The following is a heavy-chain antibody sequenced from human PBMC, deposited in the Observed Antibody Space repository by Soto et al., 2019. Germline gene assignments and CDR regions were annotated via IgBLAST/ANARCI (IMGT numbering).Heavy chain of an antibody. D-gene: IGHD3-22*01. J-gene: IGHJ4*02. V-gene: IGHV1-18*01. CDR2: ISVYNGDT. CDR3: ARAEYYYDSSGYYLLFYFVY. CDR1: GYKFTNFG. Sequence: QVQLVQSGPEVKNPGASVKVSCKASGYKFTNFGIAWIRQAPGQGLEWMGRISVYNGDTTFAQNFQDRVTLTTDTSTSTAYMELRSLRSDDTAVYYCARAEYYYDSSGYYLLFYFVYWGQGTLVTVSS.